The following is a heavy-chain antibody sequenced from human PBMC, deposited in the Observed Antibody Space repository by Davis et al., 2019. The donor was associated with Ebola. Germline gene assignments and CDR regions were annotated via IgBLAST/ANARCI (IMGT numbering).Heavy chain of an antibody. CDR2: INHSGST. D-gene: IGHD5-12*01. V-gene: IGHV4-34*01. Sequence: MPSETLSLTCAVYGGSFNGYYWSWIRQPPGKGLEWIGEINHSGSTNYNPSLKSRVTISVDTSKNQFSLKLSSVTAADTAVYYCARVRGIVATRFDYWGQGTLVTVSS. CDR3: ARVRGIVATRFDY. CDR1: GGSFNGYY. J-gene: IGHJ4*02.